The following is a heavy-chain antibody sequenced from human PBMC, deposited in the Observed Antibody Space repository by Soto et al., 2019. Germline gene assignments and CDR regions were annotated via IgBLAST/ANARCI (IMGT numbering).Heavy chain of an antibody. CDR1: GFTFSSYG. Sequence: GGSLRLSCAASGFTFSSYGMHWVRQAPGKGLEWVAVISYDGSNKYYADSVKGRFTISRDNSKNTLYLQMNSLRAEDTAVYYCAKITYCGGDCYLPFDYWGQGTLVTVSS. D-gene: IGHD2-21*02. V-gene: IGHV3-30*18. CDR3: AKITYCGGDCYLPFDY. CDR2: ISYDGSNK. J-gene: IGHJ4*02.